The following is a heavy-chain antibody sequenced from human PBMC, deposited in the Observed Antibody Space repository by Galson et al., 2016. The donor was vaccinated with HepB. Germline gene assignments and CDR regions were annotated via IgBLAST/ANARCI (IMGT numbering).Heavy chain of an antibody. V-gene: IGHV6-1*01. CDR1: GDSVSSNSAA. Sequence: CAISGDSVSSNSAAWTWIRQSPLRGLEWLGRTYYRSKWYNDYAVSMKSRISIHPGTSKNQSSLQLNSVTPEDTAVYYCARVRCSTFRCQNWFDPWGQGTLVTVSS. J-gene: IGHJ5*02. CDR2: TYYRSKWYN. CDR3: ARVRCSTFRCQNWFDP. D-gene: IGHD2/OR15-2a*01.